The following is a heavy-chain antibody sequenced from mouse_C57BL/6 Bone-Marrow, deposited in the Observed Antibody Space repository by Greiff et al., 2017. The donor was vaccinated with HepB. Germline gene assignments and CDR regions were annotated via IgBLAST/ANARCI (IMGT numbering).Heavy chain of an antibody. CDR2: IYPRSGNT. CDR3: ARSPYDGYFPYWYFDV. CDR1: GYTFTSYG. D-gene: IGHD2-3*01. Sequence: VQGVESGAELARPGASVKLSCKASGYTFTSYGISWVKQRTGQGLEWIGEIYPRSGNTYYNEKFKGKATLTADKSSSTAYMELRSLTSEDSAVYFCARSPYDGYFPYWYFDVWGTGTTVTVSS. V-gene: IGHV1-81*01. J-gene: IGHJ1*03.